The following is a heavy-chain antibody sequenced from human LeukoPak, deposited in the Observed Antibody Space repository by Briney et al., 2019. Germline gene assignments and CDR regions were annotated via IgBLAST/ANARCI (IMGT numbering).Heavy chain of an antibody. J-gene: IGHJ4*02. CDR1: GGSISSSSYY. CDR2: IYYSGST. Sequence: SETLSLTCTVSGGSISSSSYYWGWIRQPPGKGLERIGSIYYSGSTYYNPSLKSRVTISVDTSKNQFSLKLSSVTAADTAVYYCARHISVGATEAIDYWGQGTLVTVSS. CDR3: ARHISVGATEAIDY. V-gene: IGHV4-39*01. D-gene: IGHD1-26*01.